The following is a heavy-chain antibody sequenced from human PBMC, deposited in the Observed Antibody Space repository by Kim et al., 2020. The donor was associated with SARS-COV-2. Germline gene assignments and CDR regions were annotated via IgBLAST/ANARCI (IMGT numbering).Heavy chain of an antibody. CDR2: ISGSGNTI. CDR3: AREVAGAFDQ. Sequence: GGSLRLSCAASGFTFRDTYMAWIRQVPGKGLEWISYISGSGNTIYYADSAKGRFTVSRDNAENSLYLQMESLSVDDTAVYFCAREVAGAFDQWVQGTLVT. J-gene: IGHJ4*02. CDR1: GFTFRDTY. V-gene: IGHV3-11*01. D-gene: IGHD1-26*01.